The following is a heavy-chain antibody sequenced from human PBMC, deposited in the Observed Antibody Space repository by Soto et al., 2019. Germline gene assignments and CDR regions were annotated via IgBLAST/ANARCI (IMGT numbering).Heavy chain of an antibody. CDR3: ARCGVVATAYYYYGMDV. D-gene: IGHD5-18*01. J-gene: IGHJ6*02. Sequence: LSLSCAVSGDSISHGYHWAWIRQPPGEGLGRVGSIYHSGSPYYNPSLKSRVTISVATSKNQFSLKLSSVTAADTAVYYCARCGVVATAYYYYGMDVWGQGTTVTVSS. V-gene: IGHV4-38-2*01. CDR2: IYHSGSP. CDR1: GDSISHGYH.